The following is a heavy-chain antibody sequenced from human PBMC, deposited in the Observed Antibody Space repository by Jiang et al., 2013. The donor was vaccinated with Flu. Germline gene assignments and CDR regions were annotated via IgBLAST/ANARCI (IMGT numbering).Heavy chain of an antibody. V-gene: IGHV5-51*01. D-gene: IGHD6-19*01. J-gene: IGHJ6*04. CDR2: IYPGDSDT. Sequence: KGLEWMGIIYPGDSDTRYSPSFQGQVTISADKSISTAYLQWSSLKASDTAMYYCARTYSSGWHYYYGMDVWGKGTTVTVSS. CDR3: ARTYSSGWHYYYGMDV.